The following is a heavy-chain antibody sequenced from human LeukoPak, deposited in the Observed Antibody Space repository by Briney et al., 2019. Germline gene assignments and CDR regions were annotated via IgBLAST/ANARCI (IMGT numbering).Heavy chain of an antibody. V-gene: IGHV4-59*08. CDR1: GGSISGYY. CDR3: ARHYCSGGNCYYFDH. CDR2: TYYRGTS. J-gene: IGHJ4*02. D-gene: IGHD2-15*01. Sequence: PSETLPLSCTVSGGSISGYYWSWIRQPPGQGLEWIGFTYYRGTSKYNPSLMSRVTMSVDTSKNQVSLKLSSVTAADTAVYYCARHYCSGGNCYYFDHWGQGTLVTVSS.